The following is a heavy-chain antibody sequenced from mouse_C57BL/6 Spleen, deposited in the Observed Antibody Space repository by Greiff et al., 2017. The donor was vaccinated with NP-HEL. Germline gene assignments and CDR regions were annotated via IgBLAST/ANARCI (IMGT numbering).Heavy chain of an antibody. D-gene: IGHD2-1*01. CDR3: ARDYGNYGFDY. J-gene: IGHJ2*01. Sequence: EVKLVESGGGLVKPGGSLKLSCAASGFTFSDYGMHWVRQAPEKGLEWVAYISSGSSTISYADTVKGPFTISRDNAKNTLFLQMTSLRSEDTAMYYCARDYGNYGFDYWGQGTTLTVSS. V-gene: IGHV5-17*01. CDR1: GFTFSDYG. CDR2: ISSGSSTI.